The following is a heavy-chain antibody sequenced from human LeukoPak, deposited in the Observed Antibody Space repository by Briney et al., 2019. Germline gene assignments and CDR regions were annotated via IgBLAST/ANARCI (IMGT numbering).Heavy chain of an antibody. CDR2: IYSDGTT. CDR3: VRGNGGPEC. V-gene: IGHV3-53*01. J-gene: IGHJ1*01. CDR1: GFTVSSNY. D-gene: IGHD1-1*01. Sequence: GGSLRLSCAASGFTVSSNYMSWVRQAPGKGLEWVSVIYSDGTTYYADSVKGRFTVSRDNAKNTLYLQMNSLRAEDTAVYYCVRGNGGPECWGQGTLVTVSS.